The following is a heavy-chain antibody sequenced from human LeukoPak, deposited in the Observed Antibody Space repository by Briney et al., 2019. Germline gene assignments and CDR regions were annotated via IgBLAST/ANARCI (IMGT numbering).Heavy chain of an antibody. CDR3: ARDTSSSYGSGSDY. J-gene: IGHJ4*02. CDR2: INWNGGST. CDR1: GFTFDDYG. V-gene: IGHV3-20*04. Sequence: PGGSLRLSCAASGFTFDDYGMSWVRQAPGKGLEWVSGINWNGGSTGYADSVKGRFTISRYSAKNSLYLHMNSLRAEDTALYYCARDTSSSYGSGSDYWGQGTLVTVSS. D-gene: IGHD3-10*01.